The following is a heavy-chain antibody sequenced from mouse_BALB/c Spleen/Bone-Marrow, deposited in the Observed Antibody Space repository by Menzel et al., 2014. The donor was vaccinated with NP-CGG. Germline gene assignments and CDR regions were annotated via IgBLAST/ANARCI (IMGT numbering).Heavy chain of an antibody. J-gene: IGHJ4*01. V-gene: IGHV14-3*02. CDR2: IDPANGNT. CDR3: ARVKLWSYAMDY. Sequence: EVQLQQSGAELVKPGASVKLSCTASGFNIKDTYMHWVKQRPEQGLEWIGRIDPANGNTKYDPKFQGKATITADTSSNTAYLQLSSLTSEDTAVYYCARVKLWSYAMDYWGQGTSGTVSS. CDR1: GFNIKDTY. D-gene: IGHD1-1*02.